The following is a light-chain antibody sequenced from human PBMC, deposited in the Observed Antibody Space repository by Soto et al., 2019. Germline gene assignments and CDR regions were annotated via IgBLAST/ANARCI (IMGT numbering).Light chain of an antibody. CDR3: QQYDSHTRT. Sequence: DIRMTQSPSTLYASVGDRVTITCRASQSISDWLAWYQQKPGEAPKLLIHRASNLRSGVPSRFSGTGFGTEFTLTISSLQPTDFATYYCQQYDSHTRTFGQGTRVEVK. J-gene: IGKJ1*01. CDR2: RAS. CDR1: QSISDW. V-gene: IGKV1-5*03.